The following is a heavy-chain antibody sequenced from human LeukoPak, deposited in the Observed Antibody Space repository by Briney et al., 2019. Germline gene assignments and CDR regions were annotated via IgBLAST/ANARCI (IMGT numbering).Heavy chain of an antibody. CDR2: ISGGGGST. Sequence: PGGSLRLSCAASGFTFSSYAMSWVRQAPGKGLEWVSDISGGGGSTYYADSVKGRFTISRGNSMNTLYLQMNSLRAEDTAVYYCARRYGGNSGYFQHWGQGTLVTVSS. CDR1: GFTFSSYA. D-gene: IGHD4-23*01. J-gene: IGHJ1*01. V-gene: IGHV3-23*01. CDR3: ARRYGGNSGYFQH.